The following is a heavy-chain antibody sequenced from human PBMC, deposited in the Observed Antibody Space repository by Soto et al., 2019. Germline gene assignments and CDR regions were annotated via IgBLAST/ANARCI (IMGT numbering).Heavy chain of an antibody. D-gene: IGHD3-22*01. CDR3: ARGGYYDNAWRKLSYYGLDV. J-gene: IGHJ6*02. CDR2: ISGYNAYT. Sequence: QVQLVQSAAEMKKPGASVKVSCKASGYTFIRYGITWVRQAPGQGLEWMGWISGYNAYTNYAQKLQGRVTMTADTSTSTVYLELRSLRSDATGVYYCARGGYYDNAWRKLSYYGLDVWGQGTTVTVSS. V-gene: IGHV1-18*01. CDR1: GYTFIRYG.